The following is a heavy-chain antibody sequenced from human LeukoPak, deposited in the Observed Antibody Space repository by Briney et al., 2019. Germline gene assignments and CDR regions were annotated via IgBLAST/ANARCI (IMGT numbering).Heavy chain of an antibody. D-gene: IGHD5-12*01. V-gene: IGHV1-8*01. J-gene: IGHJ4*02. CDR2: MNPNSGTT. CDR1: GYSFISYD. Sequence: GASVKVSCKASGYSFISYDINWGRQATGQGLEWLGWMNPNSGTTGYAQNFQGRVSMTRDTAISTAYLDLSNLRSDDTAVYFCARNLARTGDFDYWGQGTLVTVSS. CDR3: ARNLARTGDFDY.